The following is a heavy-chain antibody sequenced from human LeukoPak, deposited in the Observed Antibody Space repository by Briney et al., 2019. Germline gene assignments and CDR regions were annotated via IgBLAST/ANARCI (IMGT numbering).Heavy chain of an antibody. V-gene: IGHV4-59*01. CDR2: IYYSGST. Sequence: SETLSLTCTVSGGSISSYYWSWIRQPPGKGLEWIGYIYYSGSTNYNPSLKSRVTISVDTSKNQFSLKLSSVTAADTAVYYCAKVRVATTRDSYYYYYGMDVWGQGTTVTVSS. D-gene: IGHD5-12*01. J-gene: IGHJ6*02. CDR1: GGSISSYY. CDR3: AKVRVATTRDSYYYYYGMDV.